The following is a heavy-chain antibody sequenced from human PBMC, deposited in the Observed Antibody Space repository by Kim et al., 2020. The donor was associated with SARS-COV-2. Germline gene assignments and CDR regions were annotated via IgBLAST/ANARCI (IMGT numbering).Heavy chain of an antibody. D-gene: IGHD3-3*01. CDR3: AKGNVLRFLEWLFWED. J-gene: IGHJ4*02. V-gene: IGHV3-23*01. Sequence: GGSLRLSCAGSGFMFNIYAMSWFRQAPGKGLEWVAAISGVGGVTDYADSVKGRFTISRDDSKNTLYLEMNSLRPEDTAVYYCAKGNVLRFLEWLFWEDWGQGTRVTVS. CDR2: ISGVGGVT. CDR1: GFMFNIYA.